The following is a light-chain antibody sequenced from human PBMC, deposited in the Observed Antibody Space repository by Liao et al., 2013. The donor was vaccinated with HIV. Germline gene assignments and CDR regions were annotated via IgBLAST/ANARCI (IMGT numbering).Light chain of an antibody. V-gene: IGLV3-25*03. CDR2: QDS. CDR1: KLGDKY. CDR3: QSGDSSGTYWV. Sequence: SYELTQPPSVSVSPGQTASITCSGDKLGDKYACWYQQKPGQSPVLVIYQDSKRPSGIPERFSGSSSGTTVTLTISGVQAEDEADYYCQSGDSSGTYWVFGGGTKLTVL. J-gene: IGLJ3*02.